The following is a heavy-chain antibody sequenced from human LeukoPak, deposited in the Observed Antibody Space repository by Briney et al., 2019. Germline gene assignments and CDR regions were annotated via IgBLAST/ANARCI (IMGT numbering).Heavy chain of an antibody. CDR1: GFNFSTYG. CDR3: TQDYPLGVRYAFDI. V-gene: IGHV3-23*01. J-gene: IGHJ3*02. Sequence: GGSLRLSCAASGFNFSTYGMSWVRQAPGKGLEWVSIISGRGGSTYYADSVKGRFTISRDNSKNTLFLQMNGLRAEDPAVYYCTQDYPLGVRYAFDIWGQGTMVTVS. CDR2: ISGRGGST. D-gene: IGHD3-16*01.